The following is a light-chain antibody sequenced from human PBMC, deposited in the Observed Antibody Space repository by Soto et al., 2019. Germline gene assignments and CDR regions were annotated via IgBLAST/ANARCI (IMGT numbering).Light chain of an antibody. CDR3: QQYNNWPPVT. CDR2: KAS. J-gene: IGKJ4*01. Sequence: DIHMTHSPSTLSASVGDRVTITCRASQSISKYLAWYQQKPGKAPKLLIYKASSLESGVPSRFSGSGSGTEFTLTISSLQSEDFAVYYCQQYNNWPPVTFGGGTKVDVK. V-gene: IGKV1-5*01. CDR1: QSISKY.